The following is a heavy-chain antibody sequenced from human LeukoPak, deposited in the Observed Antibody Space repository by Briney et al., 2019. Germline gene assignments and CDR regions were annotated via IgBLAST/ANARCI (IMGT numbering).Heavy chain of an antibody. CDR1: GDSISLSFYY. CDR2: VYYSGTT. Sequence: SETLSLTCSVSGDSISLSFYYWGWIRQPPGKALEWIGSVYYSGTTSYNPSLKSRVTISVDKSKNQFSLKLSSVTAADTAVYYCARTGGSYAGEYYYYMDVWGKGTTVTVSS. V-gene: IGHV4-39*07. J-gene: IGHJ6*03. D-gene: IGHD1-26*01. CDR3: ARTGGSYAGEYYYYMDV.